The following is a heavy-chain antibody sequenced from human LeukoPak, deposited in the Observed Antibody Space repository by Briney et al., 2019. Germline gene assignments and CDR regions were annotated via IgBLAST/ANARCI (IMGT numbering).Heavy chain of an antibody. Sequence: QTGGSLRLSCVASGFDISYNYVGWVRQAPGKGLEWVSVIHTGGTTHYADSVKGRFTISKDNSNNTVYLQMNSVRVEDTAVYFCARVNDISAAGLDLDVWGKGTTVTVSS. D-gene: IGHD6-6*01. CDR1: GFDISYNY. V-gene: IGHV3-53*01. J-gene: IGHJ6*04. CDR3: ARVNDISAAGLDLDV. CDR2: IHTGGTT.